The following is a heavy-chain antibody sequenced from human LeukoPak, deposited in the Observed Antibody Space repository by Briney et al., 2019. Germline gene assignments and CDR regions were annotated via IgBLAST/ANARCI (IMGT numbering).Heavy chain of an antibody. J-gene: IGHJ6*02. CDR1: GFTFSSYA. Sequence: PGGSLRLSCAASGFTFSSYAMSWVRQAPGKGLEWVSGISGSGGSTYYADSVKGRFTISRDNSKNTLYLQMNSLRAEDTAVYYCAREEEDGYNYVAGMDVWGQGTTVTVSS. V-gene: IGHV3-23*01. CDR3: AREEEDGYNYVAGMDV. CDR2: ISGSGGST. D-gene: IGHD5-24*01.